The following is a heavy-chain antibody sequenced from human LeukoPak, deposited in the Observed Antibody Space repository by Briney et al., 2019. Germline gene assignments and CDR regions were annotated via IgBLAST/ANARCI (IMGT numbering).Heavy chain of an antibody. Sequence: GGSLRLSCAASGFTSSSYSMNWVRQAPGKGLEWVSSISSSSSYIYYADSVKGRFTISRDNAKNSLYLQMNSLRAEDTAVYYCARSRRNYYDSSGYFPGDAFDIWGQGTMVTVSS. D-gene: IGHD3-22*01. J-gene: IGHJ3*02. V-gene: IGHV3-21*01. CDR2: ISSSSSYI. CDR1: GFTSSSYS. CDR3: ARSRRNYYDSSGYFPGDAFDI.